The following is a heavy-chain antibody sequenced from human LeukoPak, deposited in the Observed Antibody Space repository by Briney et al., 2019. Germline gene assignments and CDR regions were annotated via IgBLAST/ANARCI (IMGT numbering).Heavy chain of an antibody. V-gene: IGHV1-8*02. CDR1: GGTFSSYA. J-gene: IGHJ4*02. Sequence: ASVKVSCKASGGTFSSYAINWVRQATGQGLEWMGWMNPNSGNTGYAQKFQGRVTMTRNTSISTAYMELSSLRSEDTAVYYCARGEAAATDYWGQGTLVTVSS. D-gene: IGHD6-13*01. CDR3: ARGEAAATDY. CDR2: MNPNSGNT.